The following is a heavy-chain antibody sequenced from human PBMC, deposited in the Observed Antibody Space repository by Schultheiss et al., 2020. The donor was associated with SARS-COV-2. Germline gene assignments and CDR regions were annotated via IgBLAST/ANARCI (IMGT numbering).Heavy chain of an antibody. J-gene: IGHJ4*02. CDR3: ATRSSGWYEPYFDY. V-gene: IGHV1-18*01. Sequence: GESLKISCKASGYTFTSYGISWVRQAPGQGLEWMGWISAYNGNTNYAQKLQGRVTMTTDTSTSTAYMELRSLRSDDTAVYYCATRSSGWYEPYFDYWGQGTLVTVSS. CDR2: ISAYNGNT. CDR1: GYTFTSYG. D-gene: IGHD6-19*01.